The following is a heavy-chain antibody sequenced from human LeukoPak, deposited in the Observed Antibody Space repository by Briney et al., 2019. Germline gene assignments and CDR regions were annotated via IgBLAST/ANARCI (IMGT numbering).Heavy chain of an antibody. V-gene: IGHV4-38-2*01. CDR1: GYSISSGYY. D-gene: IGHD2-2*02. CDR2: IYHSGST. Sequence: PSETLSLTCAVSGYSISSGYYWGWIRQPPGKGLEWIGSIYHSGSTYYNPSLKRRVTISVDTSKNQFSLKLSSVTAADTAVYYCARQGYCSSTSCYKGGGSHFDYWGQGTLVTVSS. J-gene: IGHJ4*02. CDR3: ARQGYCSSTSCYKGGGSHFDY.